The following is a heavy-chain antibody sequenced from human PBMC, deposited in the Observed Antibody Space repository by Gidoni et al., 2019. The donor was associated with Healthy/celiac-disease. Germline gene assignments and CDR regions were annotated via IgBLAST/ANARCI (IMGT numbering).Heavy chain of an antibody. D-gene: IGHD6-13*01. CDR1: GFTFSSYA. CDR2: ISYDGSNK. CDR3: ARDSIAAAGYFDY. V-gene: IGHV3-30-3*01. J-gene: IGHJ4*02. Sequence: VQPGRSLRLSCAASGFTFSSYAMHWVRQAPGKGLEWVAVISYDGSNKYYADSVKGRFTISRDNSKNTLYLQMNSLRAEDTAVYYCARDSIAAAGYFDYWGQGTLVTVSS.